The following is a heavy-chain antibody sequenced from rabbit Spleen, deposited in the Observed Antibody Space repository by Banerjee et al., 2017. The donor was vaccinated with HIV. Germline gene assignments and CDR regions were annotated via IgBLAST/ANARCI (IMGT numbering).Heavy chain of an antibody. Sequence: QSLEESGGGLVEPEGSLTLTCKASGFDFSIDYFPCWVRQAPGKGLEWIACIYTGSSGSTYYASWAKGRFTITKTSSTTVTLQMTSLTAADTATYFCARGGYGSYGSYVYDTWGPGTLVTVS. CDR3: ARGGYGSYGSYVYDT. D-gene: IGHD5-1*01. V-gene: IGHV1S40*01. CDR1: GFDFSIDYF. J-gene: IGHJ2*01. CDR2: IYTGSSGST.